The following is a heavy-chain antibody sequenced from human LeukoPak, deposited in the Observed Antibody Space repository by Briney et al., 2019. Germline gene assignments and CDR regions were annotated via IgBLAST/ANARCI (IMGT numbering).Heavy chain of an antibody. CDR1: GGSISSYY. CDR2: IYYSGST. CDR3: ARVGSRALFDY. D-gene: IGHD2-2*01. V-gene: IGHV4-59*08. Sequence: PSETLSLTCTVSGGSISSYYWSWIRQPPGKGLEWIGYIYYSGSTNYNPSLKSRVTISVDTSKNQFSLKLSSVTAADTAVYYCARVGSRALFDYWGQGTLVTASS. J-gene: IGHJ4*02.